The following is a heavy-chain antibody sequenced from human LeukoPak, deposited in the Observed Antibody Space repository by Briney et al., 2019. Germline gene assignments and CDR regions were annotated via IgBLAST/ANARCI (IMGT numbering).Heavy chain of an antibody. D-gene: IGHD6-13*01. CDR2: ISAYNGNT. J-gene: IGHJ6*02. CDR1: GYTFTSYG. V-gene: IGHV1-18*01. CDR3: ARAPWVGFSSRAWGFYYYGMDV. Sequence: ASVKVSCKSSGYTFTSYGIGWVRQAPGQGLEWKGLISAYNGNTNYAQKLQGKVTMTTDTSTSTAYMELRSLRSDDTAVYYCARAPWVGFSSRAWGFYYYGMDVWGQGTTVTVSS.